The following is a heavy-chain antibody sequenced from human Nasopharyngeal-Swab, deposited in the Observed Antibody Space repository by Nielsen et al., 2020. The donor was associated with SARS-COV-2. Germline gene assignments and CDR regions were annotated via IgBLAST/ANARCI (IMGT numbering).Heavy chain of an antibody. Sequence: GGSLRLSCKGSGYSFTSYWVGWVRQMPGKGLEWMGIIYPGDSDTRYSPSFQGQVTISADKSISTAYLQWSSLKASDTAMYYCARHGGYCSSTSCYLGDYYMDVWGKGTTVTVSS. V-gene: IGHV5-51*01. CDR3: ARHGGYCSSTSCYLGDYYMDV. J-gene: IGHJ6*03. CDR2: IYPGDSDT. CDR1: GYSFTSYW. D-gene: IGHD2-2*03.